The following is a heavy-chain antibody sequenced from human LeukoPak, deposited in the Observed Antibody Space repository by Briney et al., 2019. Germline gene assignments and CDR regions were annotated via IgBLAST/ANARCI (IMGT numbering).Heavy chain of an antibody. CDR1: GYTFTGYY. J-gene: IGHJ4*02. CDR3: ARDEGGWYNY. Sequence: ASVKVFCKASGYTFTGYYMHWVRQAPGQGLEWMGWINPNSGGTNYAQKFQGRVTMTRDTSISTAYMELSRLRSAHTAVYYCARDEGGWYNYWGQGTLVTISS. D-gene: IGHD6-19*01. V-gene: IGHV1-2*02. CDR2: INPNSGGT.